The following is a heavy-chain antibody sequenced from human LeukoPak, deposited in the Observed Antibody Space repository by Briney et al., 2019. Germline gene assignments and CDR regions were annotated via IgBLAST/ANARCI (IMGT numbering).Heavy chain of an antibody. CDR1: GGSISSGGYS. V-gene: IGHV4-30-2*01. CDR2: VYHTGST. J-gene: IGHJ4*02. CDR3: ATYYDSSGYRFDY. Sequence: TLSLTCAVSGGSISSGGYSWSWIRQPPGKGLEWIGEVYHTGSTNYNPSLRSRVAMSADKSKNQFSLELSSVTAADTAVYYCATYYDSSGYRFDYWGQGTLVTVSS. D-gene: IGHD3-22*01.